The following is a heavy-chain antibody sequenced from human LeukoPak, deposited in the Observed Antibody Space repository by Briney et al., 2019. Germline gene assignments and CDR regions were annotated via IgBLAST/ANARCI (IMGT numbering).Heavy chain of an antibody. CDR1: GFTFSSYA. CDR2: ISGSGGST. V-gene: IGHV3-23*01. D-gene: IGHD3-10*01. Sequence: GGSLRLSCAASGFTFSSYAMSWVRQAPGKGLEWVSAISGSGGSTYYADSVKGRFTISRDNSKNTLYLQMNSLRAEDTAVYYCAEGVLLWFDMENWFDPWGQGTLVTVSS. CDR3: AEGVLLWFDMENWFDP. J-gene: IGHJ5*02.